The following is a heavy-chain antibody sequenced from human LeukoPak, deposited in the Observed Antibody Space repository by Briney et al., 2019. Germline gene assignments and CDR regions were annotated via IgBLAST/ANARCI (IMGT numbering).Heavy chain of an antibody. CDR1: GFTFSDYY. CDR2: SSTSGSIT. V-gene: IGHV3-11*04. CDR3: ARDPYSGSYGNYYYYFMDV. J-gene: IGHJ6*03. D-gene: IGHD1-26*01. Sequence: GGSLRLSCAASGFTFSDYYMSWIRQAPGKGLQWLAYSSTSGSITYYADSVKGRFTISRDNAKNSLYLQMNSLRAEDTAVYYCARDPYSGSYGNYYYYFMDVWGKGTTVTISS.